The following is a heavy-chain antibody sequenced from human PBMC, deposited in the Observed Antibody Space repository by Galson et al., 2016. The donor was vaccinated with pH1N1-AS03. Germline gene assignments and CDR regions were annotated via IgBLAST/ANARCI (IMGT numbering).Heavy chain of an antibody. Sequence: SLRLSCAASGFNFDNYAMHWVRQARGKGLEWVSGISWNSGTFDYADSVKGRFTISRDNAKNSLYLQMNSLTADDSALYYCAKSYHGDVFDIRGQGTMVTVSS. V-gene: IGHV3-9*01. J-gene: IGHJ3*02. CDR2: ISWNSGTF. CDR1: GFNFDNYA. CDR3: AKSYHGDVFDI.